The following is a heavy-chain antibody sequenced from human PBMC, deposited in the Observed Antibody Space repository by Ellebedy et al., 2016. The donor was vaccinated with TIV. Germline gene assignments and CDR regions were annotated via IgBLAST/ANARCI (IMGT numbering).Heavy chain of an antibody. V-gene: IGHV4-59*01. CDR1: GGSISTYY. J-gene: IGHJ2*01. Sequence: MPSETLSLTCTVSGGSISTYYWSWIRQPPGKGLEWIGYIYYSGSANYNPSLKSRVTISVDTSKNQFSLKLSSVTAADTAVYYCARSGIAVAGTNWYFDLWGRGTLVTVSS. CDR3: ARSGIAVAGTNWYFDL. CDR2: IYYSGSA. D-gene: IGHD6-19*01.